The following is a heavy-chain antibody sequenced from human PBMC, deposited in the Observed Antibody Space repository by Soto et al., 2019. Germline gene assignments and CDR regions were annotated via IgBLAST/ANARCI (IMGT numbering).Heavy chain of an antibody. CDR2: IIPIFGTA. D-gene: IGHD3-10*01. CDR3: ARVRGDPPDHQFDY. V-gene: IGHV1-69*12. J-gene: IGHJ4*02. CDR1: GGTFSSYA. Sequence: QVQLVQSGAEVKKPGSSVKVSCKASGGTFSSYAISWVRQAPGQGLEWMGGIIPIFGTANYAQKFQGRVTXTADEXXSTAYMELSSLRSEDTAVYYCARVRGDPPDHQFDYWGQGTLVTVSS.